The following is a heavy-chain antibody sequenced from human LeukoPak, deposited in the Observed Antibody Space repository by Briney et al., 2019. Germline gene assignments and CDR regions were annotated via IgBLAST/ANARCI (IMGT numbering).Heavy chain of an antibody. CDR3: ARDQWSDIVVVPAALDAFDI. D-gene: IGHD2-2*01. CDR2: IYHSGST. Sequence: SETLSLTCTVSGGSISSGGYYWSWIRQPPGKGLEWIGYIYHSGSTYYNPSLKSRVTISVDRSKNQFSLKLSSVTAADTAVYYCARDQWSDIVVVPAALDAFDIWGQGTMVTVSS. V-gene: IGHV4-30-2*01. J-gene: IGHJ3*02. CDR1: GGSISSGGYY.